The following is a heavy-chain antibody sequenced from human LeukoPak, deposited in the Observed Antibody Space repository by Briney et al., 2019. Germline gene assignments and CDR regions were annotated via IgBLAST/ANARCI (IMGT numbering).Heavy chain of an antibody. J-gene: IGHJ3*02. CDR2: ISGSGAST. D-gene: IGHD3-3*02. V-gene: IGHV3-23*01. CDR1: GFTFSSYA. Sequence: PGGSLRLSCAVSGFTFSSYAMSWVRQAPGRGLEWVSGISGSGASTYYADSVKGRFTISRDNSKNTLYLQMNSLSAEDTAVYYCAKIAGPFMGDGFDIWGQGTMVTVSS. CDR3: AKIAGPFMGDGFDI.